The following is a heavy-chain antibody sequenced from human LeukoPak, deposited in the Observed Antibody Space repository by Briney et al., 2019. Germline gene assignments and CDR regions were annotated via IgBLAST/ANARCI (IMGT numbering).Heavy chain of an antibody. CDR3: ARVDMVRGALTEY. CDR1: GGSISSGGYY. CDR2: IYHSGST. Sequence: PSQTLSLTCTVSGGSISSGGYYWSWIRQPPGKGLEWIGYIYHSGSTYYNPSLKSRVTISVDASKNQFSLKLSSVTAADTAVYYCARVDMVRGALTEYWGQGTLVTVSS. V-gene: IGHV4-30-2*05. J-gene: IGHJ4*02. D-gene: IGHD3-10*01.